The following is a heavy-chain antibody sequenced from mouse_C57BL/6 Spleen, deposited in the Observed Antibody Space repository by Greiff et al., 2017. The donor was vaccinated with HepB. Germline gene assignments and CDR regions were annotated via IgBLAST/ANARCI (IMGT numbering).Heavy chain of an antibody. Sequence: EVQLHQSGPELVKPGASVKISCKASGYSFTGYYMNWVKQSPEKSLEWIGEINPSTGGTTYNQKFKAKATLTVDKSSSTAYMQLKSLTSEDSAVYYCARIYDGYLYAMDYWGQGTSVTVSS. CDR2: INPSTGGT. J-gene: IGHJ4*01. D-gene: IGHD2-3*01. V-gene: IGHV1-42*01. CDR1: GYSFTGYY. CDR3: ARIYDGYLYAMDY.